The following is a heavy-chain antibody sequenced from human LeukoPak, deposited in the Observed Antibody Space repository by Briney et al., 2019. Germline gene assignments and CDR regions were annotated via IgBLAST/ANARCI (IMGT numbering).Heavy chain of an antibody. Sequence: GGSLRLSCAASGFTFSSYSMIWVRQAPGKGLEWVSSISSSSSYIYYADSVKGRFTISRDNAKNSLYLQMNSLRAEDTAVYYCARDARGGSFYYYYYMDVWGKGTTVTVSS. CDR2: ISSSSSYI. D-gene: IGHD1-26*01. V-gene: IGHV3-21*01. J-gene: IGHJ6*03. CDR1: GFTFSSYS. CDR3: ARDARGGSFYYYYYMDV.